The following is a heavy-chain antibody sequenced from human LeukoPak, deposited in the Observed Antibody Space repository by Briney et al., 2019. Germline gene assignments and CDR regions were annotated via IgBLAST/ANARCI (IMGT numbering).Heavy chain of an antibody. J-gene: IGHJ4*02. V-gene: IGHV1-2*02. D-gene: IGHD2-21*01. CDR2: INPNSGGT. CDR3: ARDRCGGDCSFDY. Sequence: ASVKVSCKAFGYTFTSHYMHWVRQAPGQGLEWMGWINPNSGGTNYAQKFQGRVTMTRDTSISTAYMELSRLRSDDTAVYYCARDRCGGDCSFDYWGQGTLVTVSS. CDR1: GYTFTSHY.